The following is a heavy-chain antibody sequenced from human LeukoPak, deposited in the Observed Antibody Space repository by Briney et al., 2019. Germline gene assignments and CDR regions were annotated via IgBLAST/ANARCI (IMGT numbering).Heavy chain of an antibody. CDR3: AKAFRGFWSGSRFDP. D-gene: IGHD3-3*01. Sequence: HAGGSLRLSCAASGFTFDDYAMPWVRQAPGKGLEWVSGISWNSGSIGYADSVKGRFTISRDNAKNSLYLQMNSLRAEDTALYYCAKAFRGFWSGSRFDPWGQGTLVTVSS. V-gene: IGHV3-9*01. CDR1: GFTFDDYA. CDR2: ISWNSGSI. J-gene: IGHJ5*02.